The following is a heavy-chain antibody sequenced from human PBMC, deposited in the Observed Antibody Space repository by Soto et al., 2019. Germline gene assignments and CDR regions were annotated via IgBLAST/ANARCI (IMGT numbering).Heavy chain of an antibody. V-gene: IGHV3-48*01. D-gene: IGHD3-10*01. CDR3: ARDTYYGGGLDY. Sequence: EVQLVESGGGLVQPGGSLRLSCAASGFTFSSYSMNWVRQAPGKGLEWVSYISSSSSTIYYADSVKGRFTISRDNAKNSRYRKMNSLRAEDTAVYYCARDTYYGGGLDYWGKGPLVT. CDR2: ISSSSSTI. CDR1: GFTFSSYS. J-gene: IGHJ4*02.